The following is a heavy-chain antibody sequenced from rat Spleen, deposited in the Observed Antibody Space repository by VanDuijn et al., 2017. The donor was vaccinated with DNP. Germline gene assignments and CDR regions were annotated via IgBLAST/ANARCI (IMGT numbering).Heavy chain of an antibody. J-gene: IGHJ2*01. CDR1: GFSFSYYY. D-gene: IGHD4-3*01. CDR2: LGSDGYAP. V-gene: IGHV5-22*01. CDR3: VRWNSGHFDY. Sequence: EVQLVESGGGLVQPGRSLKLSCAASGFSFSYYYMAWVRQGPTKGLEWVAYLGSDGYAPYYGDSVKGRFTISRDNAKSTLYLQMNSLRSEDMATYYCVRWNSGHFDYWGQGVMVTVSS.